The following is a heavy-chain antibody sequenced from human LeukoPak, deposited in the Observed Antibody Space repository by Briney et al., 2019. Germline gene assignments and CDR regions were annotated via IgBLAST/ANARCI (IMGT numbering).Heavy chain of an antibody. CDR1: GYTFTGYY. CDR2: INPNSGGT. CDR3: ARDRAGLEIFGEWYFDL. Sequence: GASVKVSCKASGYTFTGYYMHWVRQAPGQGLEWMGWINPNSGGTNYAQKFQGRVTMTRDTSISTAYMELSRPRSDDTAVYYCARDRAGLEIFGEWYFDLWGRGTLVTVSS. V-gene: IGHV1-2*02. D-gene: IGHD3-10*01. J-gene: IGHJ2*01.